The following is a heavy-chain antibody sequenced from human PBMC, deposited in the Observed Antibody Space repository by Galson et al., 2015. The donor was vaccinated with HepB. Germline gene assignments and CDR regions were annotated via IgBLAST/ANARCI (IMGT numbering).Heavy chain of an antibody. V-gene: IGHV5-10-1*01. CDR2: IDPSDSYT. J-gene: IGHJ3*02. CDR1: GYSFTSYW. CDR3: ARGSGYSSGWYADDAFDI. Sequence: QSGAEVKKPGESLRISCKGSGYSFTSYWISWVRQMPGKGLEWMGRIDPSDSYTNYSPSFQGHVTISADKSISTAYLQWSSLKASDTAMYYCARGSGYSSGWYADDAFDIWGQGTMVTVSS. D-gene: IGHD6-19*01.